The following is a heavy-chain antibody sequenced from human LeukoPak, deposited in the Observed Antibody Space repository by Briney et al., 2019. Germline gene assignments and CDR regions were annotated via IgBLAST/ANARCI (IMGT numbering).Heavy chain of an antibody. Sequence: SETLSLTCAVYGGSFSGYYWSLIRQPPGKGLEWIGEINHSGSTNYNPSLKSRVTISVDTSKNQFSLKLSSVTAADTAVYYCARFPSIAVAGTNWFDPWGQGTLVTVSS. CDR3: ARFPSIAVAGTNWFDP. J-gene: IGHJ5*02. V-gene: IGHV4-34*01. D-gene: IGHD6-19*01. CDR1: GGSFSGYY. CDR2: INHSGST.